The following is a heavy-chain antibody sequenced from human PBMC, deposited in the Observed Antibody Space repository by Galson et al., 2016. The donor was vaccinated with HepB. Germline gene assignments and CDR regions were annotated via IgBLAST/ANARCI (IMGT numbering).Heavy chain of an antibody. Sequence: SVKVSCKASGYTFTSHWMHWVRQAPGQGLEWMGTINPSGGSTNYAQKFQGRVTLTSDTSTSTVYMELSSLRSEDTAVYYCARDVSHLLYFDYWGQGTLVTVSS. CDR3: ARDVSHLLYFDY. CDR1: GYTFTSHW. D-gene: IGHD2-2*01. CDR2: INPSGGST. V-gene: IGHV1-46*01. J-gene: IGHJ4*02.